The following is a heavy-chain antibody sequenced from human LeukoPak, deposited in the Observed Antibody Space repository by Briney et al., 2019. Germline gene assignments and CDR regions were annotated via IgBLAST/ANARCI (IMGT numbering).Heavy chain of an antibody. D-gene: IGHD4-23*01. CDR2: IKQDGSEK. Sequence: GGSLRLSCAASGFTFSSYWMSWVRQAPGKGLEWVANIKQDGSEKYYVDSVKGRFTISRDNAKNSLYLQMNSLRAEDTAVYYCARDGTTVVTSGLDYWGQGTLVTVSS. CDR3: ARDGTTVVTSGLDY. V-gene: IGHV3-7*01. CDR1: GFTFSSYW. J-gene: IGHJ4*02.